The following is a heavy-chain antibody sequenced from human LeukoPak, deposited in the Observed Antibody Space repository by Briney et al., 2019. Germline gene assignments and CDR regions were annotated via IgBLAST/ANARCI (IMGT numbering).Heavy chain of an antibody. CDR3: APLGGYGGNSGGNSGY. V-gene: IGHV3-21*01. D-gene: IGHD4-23*01. J-gene: IGHJ4*02. Sequence: GGSLRLSCAASGFTFSSYSMNWVRQAPGKGLEWVSSISSSSSYIYYADSVKGRFTISRDNAKNSLYLQMKSLRAEDTAVYYCAPLGGYGGNSGGNSGYWGQGTLVTVSS. CDR2: ISSSSSYI. CDR1: GFTFSSYS.